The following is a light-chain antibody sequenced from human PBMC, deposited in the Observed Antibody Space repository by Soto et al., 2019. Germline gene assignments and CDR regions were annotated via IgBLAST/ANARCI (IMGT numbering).Light chain of an antibody. CDR2: DVS. V-gene: IGLV2-11*01. CDR1: SIDVGGYNY. CDR3: CSYAGSYTLNV. Sequence: QSVLTQPRSVSGAPGQAVTISCTGTSIDVGGYNYVSCYQQPPGKAPKVMIYDVSKLPSRVPDRFSGSTSGNTASLSISGLQAEDEADYCCCSYAGSYTLNVSGTRTK. J-gene: IGLJ1*01.